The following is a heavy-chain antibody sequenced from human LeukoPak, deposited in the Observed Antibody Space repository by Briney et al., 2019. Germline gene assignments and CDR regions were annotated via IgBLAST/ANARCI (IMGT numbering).Heavy chain of an antibody. CDR1: GFTVSSDY. D-gene: IGHD3-22*01. V-gene: IGHV3-53*01. J-gene: IGHJ4*02. Sequence: GGSLRLSCAASGFTVSSDYMSWVRQAPGKGLEWVSIIHSDGSTYYADSVKGRFTISRDTSKNTLYLQMNSLRGEDTAMYYCARDLDYYDSSGSHRRRNYSDYWGQGTLVTVSS. CDR2: IHSDGST. CDR3: ARDLDYYDSSGSHRRRNYSDY.